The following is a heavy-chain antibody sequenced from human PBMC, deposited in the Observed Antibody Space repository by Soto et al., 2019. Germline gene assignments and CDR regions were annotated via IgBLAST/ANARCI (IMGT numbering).Heavy chain of an antibody. V-gene: IGHV4-39*01. CDR3: ARLHPYYYDSSGYYYRVFDY. CDR2: IYYSGST. Sequence: KTSETLSLTCTVSGGSISSSSYYWGWIRQPPGKGLEWIGSIYYSGSTYYNPSLKSRVTISVDTSKNQFSLKLSSVTAADTAVYYCARLHPYYYDSSGYYYRVFDYWGQGTLVTVSS. J-gene: IGHJ4*02. D-gene: IGHD3-22*01. CDR1: GGSISSSSYY.